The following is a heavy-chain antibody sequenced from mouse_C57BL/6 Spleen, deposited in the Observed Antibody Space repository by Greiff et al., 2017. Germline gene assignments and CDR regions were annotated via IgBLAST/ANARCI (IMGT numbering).Heavy chain of an antibody. CDR3: ARAYWDEWYFDV. D-gene: IGHD4-1*01. J-gene: IGHJ1*03. V-gene: IGHV1-64*01. CDR1: GYTFTSYW. Sequence: QVQLQQSGAELVKPGASVKLSCKASGYTFTSYWMHWVKQRPGQGLEWIGMIHPNSGSTNYNEKFKSKATLTVDKSSSTAYMQLSSLTSEDSAVYYCARAYWDEWYFDVWGTATTVTVSS. CDR2: IHPNSGST.